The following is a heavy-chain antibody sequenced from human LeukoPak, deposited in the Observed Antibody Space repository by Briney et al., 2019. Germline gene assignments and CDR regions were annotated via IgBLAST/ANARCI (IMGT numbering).Heavy chain of an antibody. CDR2: IYPRDGST. CDR3: ARDQEGFDY. J-gene: IGHJ4*02. V-gene: IGHV1-46*01. Sequence: ASVKVSCKASGYTFTSNYIHWVRQAPGQGLEWMGMIYPRDGSTSYAQKFQGRVTVTRDTSTSTVHMELSGLRSEDTAVYYCARDQEGFDYWGQGTQVTVSS. CDR1: GYTFTSNY.